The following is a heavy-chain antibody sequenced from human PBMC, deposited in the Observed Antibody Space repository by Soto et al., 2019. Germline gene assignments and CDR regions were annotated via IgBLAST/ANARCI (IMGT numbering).Heavy chain of an antibody. CDR2: ISGSGGST. CDR1: GFTFSSYA. CDR3: AKVSFRDSSPFFGRFDP. V-gene: IGHV3-23*01. D-gene: IGHD3-22*01. Sequence: GGSLRLSCAASGFTFSSYAMSWVRQAPGKGLEWVSAISGSGGSTYYADSVKGRFTISRDNSKNTLYLQMNSLRAEDTAVYYCAKVSFRDSSPFFGRFDPWGQGTLVTVSS. J-gene: IGHJ5*02.